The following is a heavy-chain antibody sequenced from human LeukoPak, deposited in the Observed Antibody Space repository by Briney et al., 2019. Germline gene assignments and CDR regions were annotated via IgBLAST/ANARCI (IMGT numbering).Heavy chain of an antibody. J-gene: IGHJ4*02. CDR2: IRSKAYGGTT. D-gene: IGHD3-22*01. V-gene: IGHV3-49*04. CDR3: TRFPLYDSRGLAGGYFDY. CDR1: GFTFGDYA. Sequence: GGSLRLSCTASGFTFGDYAMSWVRQAPGKGLEWVGFIRSKAYGGTTEYAASVKGRFTISRDDSKSIAYLQMNSLKTEDTAVYYCTRFPLYDSRGLAGGYFDYWGQGTLVTVSS.